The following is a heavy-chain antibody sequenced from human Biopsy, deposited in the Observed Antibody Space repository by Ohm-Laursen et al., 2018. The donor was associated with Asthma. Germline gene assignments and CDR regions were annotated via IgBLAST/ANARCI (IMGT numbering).Heavy chain of an antibody. CDR1: GASIRGSGSY. D-gene: IGHD5-12*01. CDR3: ASPVNRAFGGYEWAAVFDY. Sequence: GTLSLTCTVSGASIRGSGSYWAWIRQAPGKGPEWIGTTHYSGSTFYKPSLRSRVTMSLDTSTNQFSLRLMSVTAIDTAVYYCASPVNRAFGGYEWAAVFDYWGQGILVTVSS. CDR2: THYSGST. V-gene: IGHV4-39*01. J-gene: IGHJ4*02.